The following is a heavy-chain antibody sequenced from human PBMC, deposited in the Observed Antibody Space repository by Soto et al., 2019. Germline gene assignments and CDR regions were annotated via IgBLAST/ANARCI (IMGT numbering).Heavy chain of an antibody. V-gene: IGHV3-30-3*01. CDR1: GFTFTTYA. CDR2: ISYDGSKK. J-gene: IGHJ6*02. CDR3: AREMVAHEDYYYGMDV. Sequence: QVQLVESGGGVVQPGRSLRLSCAASGFTFTTYAMHWVRQAPGKGLEWLAVISYDGSKKYYADSVQGRFTISRDNSKDTLYLQMNSLRAEDTAVYYCAREMVAHEDYYYGMDVWGQGTTVIVSS. D-gene: IGHD2-15*01.